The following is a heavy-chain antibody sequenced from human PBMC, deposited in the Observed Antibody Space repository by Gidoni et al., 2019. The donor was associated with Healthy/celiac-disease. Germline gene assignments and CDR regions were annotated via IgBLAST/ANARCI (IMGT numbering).Heavy chain of an antibody. CDR2: INWNGGST. CDR3: ARVGGLDTTGLTVYSGSYYYYGMDV. V-gene: IGHV3-20*04. CDR1: GFTFDDYG. J-gene: IGHJ6*02. D-gene: IGHD1-26*01. Sequence: EVQLVESGGGVVRPGGSLRLSCAASGFTFDDYGMSWVRQAPGKGLEWVSGINWNGGSTGYADSVKGRFTISRDNAKNSLYLQMNSLRAEDTALYYCARVGGLDTTGLTVYSGSYYYYGMDVWGQGTTVTVSS.